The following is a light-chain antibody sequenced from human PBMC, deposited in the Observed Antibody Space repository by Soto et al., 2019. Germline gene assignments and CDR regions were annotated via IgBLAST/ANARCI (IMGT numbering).Light chain of an antibody. Sequence: DIQMTQSPSTLSASVGDRVTITCRASQSISSWLAWYQQKPGKAPKLLIYDPSSLESGVPSRFSGSGSGTEFTLTISSLQPDDFATYYCQQYNSYSPAFGPGTKLDIK. CDR2: DPS. CDR3: QQYNSYSPA. J-gene: IGKJ3*01. CDR1: QSISSW. V-gene: IGKV1-5*01.